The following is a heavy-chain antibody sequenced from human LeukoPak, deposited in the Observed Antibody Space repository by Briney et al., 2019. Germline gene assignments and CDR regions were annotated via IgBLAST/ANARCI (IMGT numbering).Heavy chain of an antibody. Sequence: PGGSLRLSCAASGFTFSSYAMSWVRQGPGKGLEWVSAISGSGGSTYYADSVKGRFTISRDNSKNTLYLQVNSLRAEDTAVYYCAKESLDKYGPPGDYWGQGTLVTVSS. V-gene: IGHV3-23*01. CDR1: GFTFSSYA. J-gene: IGHJ4*02. CDR2: ISGSGGST. D-gene: IGHD4-17*01. CDR3: AKESLDKYGPPGDY.